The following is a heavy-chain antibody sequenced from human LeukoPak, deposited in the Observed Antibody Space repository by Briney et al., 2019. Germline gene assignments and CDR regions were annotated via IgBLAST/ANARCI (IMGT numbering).Heavy chain of an antibody. CDR1: GFTFSSYA. D-gene: IGHD6-13*01. V-gene: IGHV3-23*01. CDR3: AKDLTAGAGNRVDF. Sequence: PGGSLRLSCAASGFTFSSYAMSWVRQAPGKGLEWVSAFSGSGDSTYYADSVKGRFTISRVNSKNTLFLQMNSLRAEDTAVYYCAKDLTAGAGNRVDFWGQGTLVTVSS. CDR2: FSGSGDST. J-gene: IGHJ4*02.